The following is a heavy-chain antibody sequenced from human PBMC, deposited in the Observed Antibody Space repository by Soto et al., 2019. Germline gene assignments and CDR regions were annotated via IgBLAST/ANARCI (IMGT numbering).Heavy chain of an antibody. Sequence: GESLKISCKGSGYSFSTSWIGWARQMSGKGLEWMGTIYPSDSDTRYSPSFQGQAIISADKSTSTAYLQWWSLKASDTAMYYCATRAEYYDFWSGYYGAWGQGTLVIVSS. D-gene: IGHD3-3*01. J-gene: IGHJ5*02. CDR1: GYSFSTSW. V-gene: IGHV5-51*01. CDR3: ATRAEYYDFWSGYYGA. CDR2: IYPSDSDT.